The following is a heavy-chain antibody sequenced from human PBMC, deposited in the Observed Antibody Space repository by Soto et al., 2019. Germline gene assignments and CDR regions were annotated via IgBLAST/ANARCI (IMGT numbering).Heavy chain of an antibody. D-gene: IGHD7-27*01. J-gene: IGHJ5*02. CDR1: GGSISSGGYS. Sequence: QLQLQESGSGLVKPSQTLSLTCAVSGGSISSGGYSWSWIRQPPGKGLGWIGYIYHSGGTYYNPPPXSXLTISVDRSKNQFSLKLSSVTAADTAVYYCARVPGPWGQGTLVTVSS. CDR2: IYHSGGT. V-gene: IGHV4-30-2*01. CDR3: ARVPGP.